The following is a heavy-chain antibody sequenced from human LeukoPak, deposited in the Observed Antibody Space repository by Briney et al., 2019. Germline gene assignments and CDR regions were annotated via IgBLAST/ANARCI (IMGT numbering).Heavy chain of an antibody. Sequence: PSETLSLTCAVSGYSISSGYYWGWIRPPPGKGLEWIGSIYHSGSTYYNPSLKSRVTISVDTSKNQFSLKLSSVTAADTAVYYCASSSYYYDSSGFYYFDYWGQGTLVTVSS. D-gene: IGHD3-22*01. V-gene: IGHV4-38-2*01. CDR1: GYSISSGYY. J-gene: IGHJ4*02. CDR3: ASSSYYYDSSGFYYFDY. CDR2: IYHSGST.